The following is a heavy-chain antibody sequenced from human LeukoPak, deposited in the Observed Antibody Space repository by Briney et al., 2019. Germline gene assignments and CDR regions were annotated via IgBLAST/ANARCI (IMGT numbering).Heavy chain of an antibody. V-gene: IGHV1-58*01. CDR1: GFTFTSSA. CDR2: IVVGSGNT. Sequence: VASVKVSCKASGFTFTSSAVQWVRQARGQGLEWIGWIVVGSGNTNYSQKFQERVTITRDMSTSTAYMELSSLRSEDTAVYYCAASPDYYDSSGYSYYFDYWGQGTLVTVSS. CDR3: AASPDYYDSSGYSYYFDY. D-gene: IGHD3-22*01. J-gene: IGHJ4*02.